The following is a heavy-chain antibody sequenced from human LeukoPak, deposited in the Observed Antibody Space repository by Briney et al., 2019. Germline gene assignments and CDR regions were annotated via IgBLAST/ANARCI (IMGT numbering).Heavy chain of an antibody. CDR3: ARHYVSETYPLDY. CDR2: IYYSGTT. CDR1: GGSISSYY. J-gene: IGHJ4*02. Sequence: SETLSLTCTVSGGSISSYYWSWIRQPPGKGLEWIGYIYYSGTTNYNPSLKSRVTISVDTSKNQFSLKVSSVTAADTAVYFCARHYVSETYPLDYWGQGTLVTVSS. D-gene: IGHD3-10*01. V-gene: IGHV4-59*01.